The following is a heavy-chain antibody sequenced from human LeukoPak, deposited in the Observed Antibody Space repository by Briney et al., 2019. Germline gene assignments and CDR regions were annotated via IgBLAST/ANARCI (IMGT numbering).Heavy chain of an antibody. CDR3: ARGHYGRDY. D-gene: IGHD4-17*01. Sequence: PGGSLRLSCAASGFSFSTSWMTWVRQAPGKGLEWVAHINADGNEKYYEDSVKGRFTISRDNAKRSAYLQMDSLRVEDTAVYYCARGHYGRDYWGQGTLVTVSS. V-gene: IGHV3-7*04. CDR1: GFSFSTSW. J-gene: IGHJ4*02. CDR2: INADGNEK.